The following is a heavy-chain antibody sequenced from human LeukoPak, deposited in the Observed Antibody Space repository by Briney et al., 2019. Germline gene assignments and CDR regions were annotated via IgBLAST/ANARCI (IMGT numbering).Heavy chain of an antibody. CDR1: GYSFTSYW. D-gene: IGHD2-2*02. CDR3: ARGGPGYCSSTSCYTTPKRNWFGP. V-gene: IGHV5-51*01. Sequence: GESLKISCKGSGYSFTSYWIGWVRQMPGKGLEWMGIIYPGDSGTRYSPSFQGQVTISADKSINTAYLQWSSLKASDTAMYYCARGGPGYCSSTSCYTTPKRNWFGPWGQGTLVTVSS. CDR2: IYPGDSGT. J-gene: IGHJ5*02.